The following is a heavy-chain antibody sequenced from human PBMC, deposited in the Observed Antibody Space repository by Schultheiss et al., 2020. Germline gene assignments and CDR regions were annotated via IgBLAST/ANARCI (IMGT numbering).Heavy chain of an antibody. D-gene: IGHD3-3*01. V-gene: IGHV4-34*01. J-gene: IGHJ4*02. CDR1: GGSFSGYY. CDR2: IYYSGST. CDR3: ARRPSDDFWSGYSNTYFDY. Sequence: SETLSLTCAVYGGSFSGYYWSWIRQHPGKGLEWIGYIYYSGSTYYNPSLKSRVTISVDTSKNQFSLKLSSVTAADTAVYYCARRPSDDFWSGYSNTYFDYWGQGTLVTGYS.